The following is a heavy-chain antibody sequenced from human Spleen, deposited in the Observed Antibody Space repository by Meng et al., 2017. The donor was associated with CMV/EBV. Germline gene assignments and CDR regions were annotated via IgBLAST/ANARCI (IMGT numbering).Heavy chain of an antibody. D-gene: IGHD3-16*02. CDR3: ARSLRGNLDAFDI. CDR1: GFSFSSHG. Sequence: ASGFSFSSHGLHWVRQTPGKGLEWVAVISYDGSNKYYADSVKGRFTISRDNSKNTLYLQMNSLRAEDTAVYYCARSLRGNLDAFDIWGQGTMVTVSS. V-gene: IGHV3-30*04. CDR2: ISYDGSNK. J-gene: IGHJ3*02.